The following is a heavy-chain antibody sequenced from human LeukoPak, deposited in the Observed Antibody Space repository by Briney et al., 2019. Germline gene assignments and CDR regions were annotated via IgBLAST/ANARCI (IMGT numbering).Heavy chain of an antibody. D-gene: IGHD2-15*01. V-gene: IGHV4-39*01. CDR3: ARRKGGYVDY. J-gene: IGHJ4*02. CDR1: GGSISSSSYY. CDR2: IYYSGST. Sequence: PSETLSLTCTVSGGSISSSSYYWGWIRQPPGKGLEWIGGIYYSGSTYYNPSLKSRVTISVDTSKNQFSLKLSSVTAADTAVYYCARRKGGYVDYWGQGTLVTVSS.